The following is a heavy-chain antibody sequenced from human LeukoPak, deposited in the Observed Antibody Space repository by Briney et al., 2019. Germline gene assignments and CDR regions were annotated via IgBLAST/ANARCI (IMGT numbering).Heavy chain of an antibody. CDR1: GYTLTGYY. J-gene: IGHJ4*02. Sequence: ASVKVSCKASGYTLTGYYMHWVRQAPGQGLEWMGWINPNSGGTNYAQKFQGRVTMTRDTSISTAYMELSRLRSDDTAVYYCARVISGPDYYDSSGYYYDWGQGTLVTVSS. V-gene: IGHV1-2*02. D-gene: IGHD3-22*01. CDR2: INPNSGGT. CDR3: ARVISGPDYYDSSGYYYD.